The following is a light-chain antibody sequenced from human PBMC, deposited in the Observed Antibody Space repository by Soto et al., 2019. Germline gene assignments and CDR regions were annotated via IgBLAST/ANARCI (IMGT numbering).Light chain of an antibody. CDR1: SSNIGNNY. V-gene: IGLV1-51*02. CDR3: GTWDSSLSAGV. CDR2: ENN. Sequence: QSVLTQPPSVPAAPGQTVTISCSGSSSNIGNNYVSWYQQLPGTAPKLLIYENNKRASGIPDRFSGSKSGTSATLGITGLQTGDEADYYCGTWDSSLSAGVFGGGTKVTVL. J-gene: IGLJ2*01.